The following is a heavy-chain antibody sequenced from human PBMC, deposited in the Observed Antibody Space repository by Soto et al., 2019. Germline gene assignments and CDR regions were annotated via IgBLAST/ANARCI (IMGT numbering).Heavy chain of an antibody. D-gene: IGHD1-26*01. CDR1: GGTFSSYA. Sequence: QVQLVQSGAEVKKPGSSVKVSCKASGGTFSSYAISWVRQAPGQGLEWMGGIIPIFGTANYAQKFQGRVTITADESTSTDYMELGSLRSEDPAVYYCAGGWEQRGWFDPWGQGTLVTVSS. CDR2: IIPIFGTA. J-gene: IGHJ5*02. CDR3: AGGWEQRGWFDP. V-gene: IGHV1-69*01.